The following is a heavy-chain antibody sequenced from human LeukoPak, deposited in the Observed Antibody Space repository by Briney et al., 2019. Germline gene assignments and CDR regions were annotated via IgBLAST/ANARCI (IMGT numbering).Heavy chain of an antibody. CDR1: GYTFTSYG. CDR2: MSAYNGNT. CDR3: ARETGTPPAKRFDP. J-gene: IGHJ5*02. Sequence: ASVKVSCKASGYTFTSYGISWVRQAPGQGLEWMGWMSAYNGNTNYAQKLQGRVTMTTDTSTSTAYMELRSLRSDDTAVYYCARETGTPPAKRFDPWGQGTLVTVSS. V-gene: IGHV1-18*01. D-gene: IGHD1-1*01.